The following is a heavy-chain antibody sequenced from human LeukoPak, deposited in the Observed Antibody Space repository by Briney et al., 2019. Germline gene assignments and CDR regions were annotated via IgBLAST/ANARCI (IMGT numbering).Heavy chain of an antibody. CDR3: AKGAIFGVVINYYYYYYYMDV. J-gene: IGHJ6*03. V-gene: IGHV3-23*01. D-gene: IGHD3-3*01. Sequence: GGPLRLSCAASGFTFSSYAMSWVRQAPGKGLEWVSAISGSGGSTYYADSVKGRFTISRDNSKNTLYLQMNSLRAEDTAVYYCAKGAIFGVVINYYYYYYYMDVWGKGTTVTVSS. CDR2: ISGSGGST. CDR1: GFTFSSYA.